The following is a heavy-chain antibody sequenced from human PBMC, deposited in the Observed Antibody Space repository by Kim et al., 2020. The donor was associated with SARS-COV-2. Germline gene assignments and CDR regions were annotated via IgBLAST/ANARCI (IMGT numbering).Heavy chain of an antibody. CDR2: ISGYNGYT. CDR3: ARGSVVRGVVGLISPYYYYVMDV. Sequence: ASVKVSCKASGYTFTNYGISWVRQAPGQGLEWMGWISGYNGYTNYAQELHGRVTMTTDTSTTTAYMELGRLKSDDTAVYYCARGSVVRGVVGLISPYYYYVMDVWGQGTTVTVSS. CDR1: GYTFTNYG. J-gene: IGHJ6*02. D-gene: IGHD3-10*01. V-gene: IGHV1-18*01.